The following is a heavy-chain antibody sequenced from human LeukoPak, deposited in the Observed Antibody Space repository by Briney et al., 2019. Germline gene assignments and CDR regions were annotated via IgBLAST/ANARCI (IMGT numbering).Heavy chain of an antibody. J-gene: IGHJ6*03. CDR1: GFTFSNYW. CDR3: AKEGGVYSTPYYMDV. D-gene: IGHD1-26*01. V-gene: IGHV3-21*01. CDR2: IGTSGSYV. Sequence: PGGSLRLSCAASGFTFSNYWMNWVRQAPGKGLEWVSSIGTSGSYVYYTDSVKGRFTISRDNAKNSLYLQMNSLRAEDTAVYYCAKEGGVYSTPYYMDVWGKGTTVTVSS.